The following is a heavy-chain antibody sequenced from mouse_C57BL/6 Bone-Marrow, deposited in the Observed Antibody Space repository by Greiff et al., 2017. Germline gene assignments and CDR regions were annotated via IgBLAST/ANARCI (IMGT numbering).Heavy chain of an antibody. Sequence: QVQLQQSGPGLVQPSQSLSITCTVSGFSLTSYGVHWVRQSPGKGLEWLGVIWRGGSTDYNAAFMSRLSITKDNSKSQVFFKMNSLQADDTAIYYCAKNGYYLYYARDYWGQGTSVTVSS. CDR1: GFSLTSYG. V-gene: IGHV2-5*01. CDR3: AKNGYYLYYARDY. D-gene: IGHD2-3*01. CDR2: IWRGGST. J-gene: IGHJ4*01.